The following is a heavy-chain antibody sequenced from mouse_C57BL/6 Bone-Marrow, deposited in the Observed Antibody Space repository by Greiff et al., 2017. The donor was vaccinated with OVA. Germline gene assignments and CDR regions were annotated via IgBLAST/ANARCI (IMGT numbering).Heavy chain of an antibody. CDR3: ARGPYY. J-gene: IGHJ2*01. CDR1: GYTFTSYW. Sequence: VQLQQPGAELVMPGASVKLSCKASGYTFTSYWMHWVKQRPGQGLEWIGEIDPSDSYTNYNQKFKGKSTLTVDKSSSTAYMQLSSLTSEDSAVYYCARGPYYWGQGTTLTVSS. V-gene: IGHV1-69*01. CDR2: IDPSDSYT.